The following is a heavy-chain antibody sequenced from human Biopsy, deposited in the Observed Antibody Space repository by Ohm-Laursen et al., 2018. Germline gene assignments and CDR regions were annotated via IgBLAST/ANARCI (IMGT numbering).Heavy chain of an antibody. V-gene: IGHV3-73*01. Sequence: SLRLSCAASGFTFNASAVHWVRQASGKGLEWVGRIRSKAKSYATAYAASVTGRFTISRDDSKNTTYLQMNSLKTEDIAVYYCTREGAGFDNWGQGTLVTVSS. CDR3: TREGAGFDN. CDR2: IRSKAKSYAT. D-gene: IGHD3-10*01. CDR1: GFTFNASA. J-gene: IGHJ4*02.